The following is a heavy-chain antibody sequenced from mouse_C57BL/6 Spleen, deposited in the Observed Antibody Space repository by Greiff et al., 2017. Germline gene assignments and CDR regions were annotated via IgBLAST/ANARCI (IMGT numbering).Heavy chain of an antibody. CDR1: GYSITSGYY. D-gene: IGHD2-5*01. CDR2: ISYDGSN. V-gene: IGHV3-6*01. CDR3: AKAYYSNPYYFDY. J-gene: IGHJ2*01. Sequence: VQLQQSGPGLVKPSQSLSLTCSVTGYSITSGYYWNWIRQFPGNKLEWMGYISYDGSNNYNPSLKNRISITRDTSKNQFFLKLNSVTTEDTATYYCAKAYYSNPYYFDYWGQGTTLTVSS.